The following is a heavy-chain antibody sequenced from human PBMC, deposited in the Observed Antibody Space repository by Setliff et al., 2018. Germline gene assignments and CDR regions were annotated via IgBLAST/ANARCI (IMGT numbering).Heavy chain of an antibody. CDR3: ARVLVLGYNWFDP. D-gene: IGHD3-10*01. V-gene: IGHV4-34*01. J-gene: IGHJ5*02. CDR2: ISHSGNT. Sequence: WETLSLTCAVYGESFSGYFWSWIRQTPEKGLEWIGEISHSGNTNYNPSFKSRVTISIDTSKNQFSLKVNSVTAADTAVYFCARVLVLGYNWFDPWGQGTLVTVSS. CDR1: GESFSGYF.